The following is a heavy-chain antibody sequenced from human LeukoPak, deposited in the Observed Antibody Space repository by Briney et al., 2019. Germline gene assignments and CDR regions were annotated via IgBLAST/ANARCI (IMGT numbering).Heavy chain of an antibody. CDR3: ARQRVAGSSFDP. CDR1: GGSIRSYY. D-gene: IGHD6-13*01. CDR2: ISGSGST. V-gene: IGHV4-59*08. Sequence: SETLSLTCTVSGGSIRSYYWSWIRQPPGKGLEWIGNISGSGSTNYNPSPKSRVTISVDTSKNQFSLKLSSVTAADTAVYYCARQRVAGSSFDPWGQGTLVTASS. J-gene: IGHJ5*02.